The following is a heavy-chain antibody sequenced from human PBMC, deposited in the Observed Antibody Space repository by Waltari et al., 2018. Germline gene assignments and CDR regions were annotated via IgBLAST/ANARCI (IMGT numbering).Heavy chain of an antibody. J-gene: IGHJ2*01. CDR2: ITTYTGNT. CDR3: TRPRGPGPRGPGGLYWYFDL. V-gene: IGHV1-18*01. D-gene: IGHD3-10*01. CDR1: GYMFSNYG. Sequence: QAQLVQSGAEVKRPGASVKVSCKASGYMFSNYGIGWVRQAPGQGLQWMGWITTYTGNTNLAQKFQGRGTMTADTATNTAYMELTSLRSDDTAVYYCTRPRGPGPRGPGGLYWYFDLWGRGTLVTVSS.